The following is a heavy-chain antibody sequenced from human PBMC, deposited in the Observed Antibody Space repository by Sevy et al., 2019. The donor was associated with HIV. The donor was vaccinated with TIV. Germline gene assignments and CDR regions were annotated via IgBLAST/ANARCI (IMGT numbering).Heavy chain of an antibody. Sequence: QPGGSLRLSCAASGFTFSAYEMIWVRQAPGKGLEWVSYISSSGSTIYYVDSVRGRFTISRDNANYSLFLQMDSLSTEDTAVYYCARLGGSSWYWYFDLWGRGTRVTVSS. CDR3: ARLGGSSWYWYFDL. V-gene: IGHV3-48*03. CDR1: GFTFSAYE. CDR2: ISSSGSTI. D-gene: IGHD6-13*01. J-gene: IGHJ2*01.